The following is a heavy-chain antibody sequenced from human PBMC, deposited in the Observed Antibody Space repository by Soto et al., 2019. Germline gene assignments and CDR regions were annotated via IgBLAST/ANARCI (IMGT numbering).Heavy chain of an antibody. CDR3: TRDNRFSDYGGNHYFDY. V-gene: IGHV1-18*01. D-gene: IGHD4-17*01. CDR1: GYIFTSYG. Sequence: ASVKVSCKASGYIFTSYGISWVRQAPGQGLEWMGWISGYNGKTTYAQKFQGRVTMTTDRSTSTAYMELRSLRSDDTALYYCTRDNRFSDYGGNHYFDYWGPGSLVTVSS. CDR2: ISGYNGKT. J-gene: IGHJ4*02.